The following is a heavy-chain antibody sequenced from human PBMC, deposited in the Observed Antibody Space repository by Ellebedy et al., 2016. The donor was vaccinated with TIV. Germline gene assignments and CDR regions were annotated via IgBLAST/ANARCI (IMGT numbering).Heavy chain of an antibody. Sequence: MPSETLSLTCAVYGGSFSGYYWSWIRQPPGKGLEWIGEINHSGSTNYNPSLKSRVTISVDTSKNQFSLKLTSVTAADTAVYYCAREGYIEMATLNLDYWGQGTLVTVSS. J-gene: IGHJ4*02. CDR3: AREGYIEMATLNLDY. CDR2: INHSGST. D-gene: IGHD5-24*01. V-gene: IGHV4-34*01. CDR1: GGSFSGYY.